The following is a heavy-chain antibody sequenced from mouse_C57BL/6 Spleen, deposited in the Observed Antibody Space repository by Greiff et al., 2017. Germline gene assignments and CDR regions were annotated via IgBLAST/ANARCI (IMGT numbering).Heavy chain of an antibody. V-gene: IGHV5-9-1*02. J-gene: IGHJ2*01. CDR2: ISSGGDYI. Sequence: EVKLMESGEGLVKPGGSLKLSCAASGFTFSSYAMSWVRQTPEKRLEWVAYISSGGDYIYYADTVKGRFTISRDNARNTLYLQMSSLKSEDTAMYYCTREGYYGSSYGFDYWGQGTTLTVSS. CDR1: GFTFSSYA. CDR3: TREGYYGSSYGFDY. D-gene: IGHD1-1*01.